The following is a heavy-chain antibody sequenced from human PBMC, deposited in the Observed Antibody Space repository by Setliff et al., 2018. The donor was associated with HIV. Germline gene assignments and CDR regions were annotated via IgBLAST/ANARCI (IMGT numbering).Heavy chain of an antibody. CDR2: ISPYIGHT. Sequence: ASVKVSCKASGYTFTTYGISWVRQAPGRGLEWMGWISPYIGHTNYAQNFQGRVTMTIDTSTSTAYMELRNLRSDDTAVYFCARLGSGWSDSYYYAMDVWGQGTTVTVSS. CDR3: ARLGSGWSDSYYYAMDV. CDR1: GYTFTTYG. J-gene: IGHJ6*02. V-gene: IGHV1-18*01. D-gene: IGHD6-19*01.